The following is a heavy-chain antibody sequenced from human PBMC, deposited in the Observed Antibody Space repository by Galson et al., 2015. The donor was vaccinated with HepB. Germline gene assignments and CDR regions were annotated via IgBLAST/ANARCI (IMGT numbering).Heavy chain of an antibody. CDR1: GGSISSYY. J-gene: IGHJ3*02. CDR2: IYYSGST. Sequence: ETLSLTCTVSGGSISSYYWSWIRQPPGKGLEWIGYIYYSGSTNYNPSLKSRVTISVDTSKNQFSLKLSSVTAADTAVYYCARGTGYDSSGGGDAFDIWGQGAMVTVSS. D-gene: IGHD3-22*01. V-gene: IGHV4-59*01. CDR3: ARGTGYDSSGGGDAFDI.